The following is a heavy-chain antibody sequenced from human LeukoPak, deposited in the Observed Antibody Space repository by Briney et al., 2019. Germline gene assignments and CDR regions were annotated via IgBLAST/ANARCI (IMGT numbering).Heavy chain of an antibody. CDR3: ARYVYGVVTSFDY. Sequence: GGSLRLSCAASQFIFTDYTMNWVRRAPGKGLEWVSSISTRSDYIYYAESVKGRFTISRDNAKNSLYLQMSSLRAEDTAVYYCARYVYGVVTSFDYWGQGTLVTVSS. V-gene: IGHV3-21*01. CDR1: QFIFTDYT. D-gene: IGHD3-3*01. CDR2: ISTRSDYI. J-gene: IGHJ4*02.